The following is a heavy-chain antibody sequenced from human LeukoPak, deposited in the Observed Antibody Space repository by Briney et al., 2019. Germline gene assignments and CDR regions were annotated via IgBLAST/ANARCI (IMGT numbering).Heavy chain of an antibody. V-gene: IGHV4-59*11. CDR3: ARGRVSSSTWYSTYYYFFYMDF. D-gene: IGHD4-11*01. Sequence: SETLSLTCTVSGDSISSHYCSWNRQPPGKGLEWIGYVDHTGSTKFNPSLNGRVSISRDTSNNFFSLRLRSVTAADTAVYFCARGRVSSSTWYSTYYYFFYMDFWGKGTTVTVSS. CDR2: VDHTGST. CDR1: GDSISSHY. J-gene: IGHJ6*03.